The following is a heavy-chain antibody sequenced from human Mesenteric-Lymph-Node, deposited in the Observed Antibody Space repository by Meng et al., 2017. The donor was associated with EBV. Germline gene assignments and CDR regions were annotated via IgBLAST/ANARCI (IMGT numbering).Heavy chain of an antibody. D-gene: IGHD6-13*01. CDR2: IYHSGST. CDR1: GASFSMFTYW. J-gene: IGHJ4*02. CDR3: ARALFSSTWYKSFYFDS. Sequence: LLVSGPGLLKPSGTLSLTCAVSGASFSMFTYWWSWVRQSPAKGLECIGEIYHSGSTNYNPSLKSRVTMSVDKSKNQFSLTLSSVTAADTAVYYCARALFSSTWYKSFYFDSWGQGTLVTVSS. V-gene: IGHV4-4*02.